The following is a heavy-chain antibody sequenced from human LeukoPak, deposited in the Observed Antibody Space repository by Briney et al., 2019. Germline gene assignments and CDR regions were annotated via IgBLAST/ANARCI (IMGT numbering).Heavy chain of an antibody. J-gene: IGHJ6*02. Sequence: GSLRLSCAASGFTFSSYSMNWVRQAPGKGLEWVSSISSSSSYIYYADSVKGQFTISRDNAKNSLYLQMNSLRAEDTAVYYCARDGYYYDSSGYYSINGMDVWSQGTTVTVSS. D-gene: IGHD3-22*01. V-gene: IGHV3-21*01. CDR2: ISSSSSYI. CDR1: GFTFSSYS. CDR3: ARDGYYYDSSGYYSINGMDV.